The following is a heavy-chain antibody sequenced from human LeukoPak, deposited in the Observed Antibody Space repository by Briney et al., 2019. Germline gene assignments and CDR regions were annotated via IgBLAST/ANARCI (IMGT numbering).Heavy chain of an antibody. J-gene: IGHJ4*02. CDR3: AREERYYDFWSGYYQRGLGFDY. D-gene: IGHD3-3*01. Sequence: SETLSLTCAVYGGSFSGYYWSWIRQPPGKGLEWIGEINHSGSTNYNPSLKSRVTISVDTSKNQFSLKLSSVTAADTAVYYCAREERYYDFWSGYYQRGLGFDYWGQGTLVTVSS. CDR2: INHSGST. V-gene: IGHV4-34*01. CDR1: GGSFSGYY.